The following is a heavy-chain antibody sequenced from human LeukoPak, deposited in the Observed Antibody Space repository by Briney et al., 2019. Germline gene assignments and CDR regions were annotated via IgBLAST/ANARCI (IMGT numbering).Heavy chain of an antibody. D-gene: IGHD1/OR15-1a*01. CDR2: ISYFGST. J-gene: IGHJ5*02. CDR3: AGNTNNLGDVNWFDP. Sequence: SETLSLTCTVSGASVNSYYWNWIRQSPGKGLEWIGFISYFGSTNYGPSLRNRATISLDTSKNQVFLKLSSVTAADTAVYYCAGNTNNLGDVNWFDPWGQGTLVTVSS. V-gene: IGHV4-59*02. CDR1: GASVNSYY.